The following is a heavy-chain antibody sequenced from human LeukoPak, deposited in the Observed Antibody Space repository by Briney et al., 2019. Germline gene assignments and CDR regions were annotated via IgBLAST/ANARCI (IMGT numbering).Heavy chain of an antibody. CDR1: GYTFTTYY. J-gene: IGHJ4*02. CDR2: INPSGGST. D-gene: IGHD1-1*01. CDR3: ARSIRSTVGVNN. Sequence: SSVTVSCKASGYTFTTYYMHWVRQAPGQGLEWMGVINPSGGSTTYAQNFQGRVTMTSDTSTSTVYLELSSLRSEDTAVYYCARSIRSTVGVNNWGQGTLVTVSS. V-gene: IGHV1-46*01.